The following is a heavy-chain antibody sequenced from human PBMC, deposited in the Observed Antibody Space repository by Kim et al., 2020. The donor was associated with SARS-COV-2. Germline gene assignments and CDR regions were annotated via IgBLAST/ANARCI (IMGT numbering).Heavy chain of an antibody. J-gene: IGHJ4*02. V-gene: IGHV4-31*02. D-gene: IGHD1-26*01. Sequence: YYNPSLKMRVTISVDTSKNQFSLKLSSGTAADTAVYYCARSTGAKGPLDYWGQGTLVTVSS. CDR3: ARSTGAKGPLDY.